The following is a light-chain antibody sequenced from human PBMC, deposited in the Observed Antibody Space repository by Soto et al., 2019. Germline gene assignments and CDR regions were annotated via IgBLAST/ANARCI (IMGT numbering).Light chain of an antibody. J-gene: IGLJ1*01. CDR2: SNN. CDR3: AAWDDSPYV. V-gene: IGLV1-44*01. Sequence: QSVLTQPPSASGTPGQRVTISCSGSSSNIGSNTVNWYQQLPGTAPKLLIYSNNQRPSGVPDRFSGSKSGTSGSRAISGLQSEDEADYYCAAWDDSPYVFGTGTKLTVL. CDR1: SSNIGSNT.